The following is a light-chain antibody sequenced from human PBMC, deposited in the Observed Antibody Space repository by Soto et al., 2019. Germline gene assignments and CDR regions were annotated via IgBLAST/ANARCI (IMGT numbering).Light chain of an antibody. Sequence: QSVLTQPPSVSAAPGQRVTISCSGKSSNIGDNDVAWFRHPPGTAPEFLIYDDTKRPSGIPDRISGSKSGTSATLGISGLQTGDEADYYCGTWDSSLSAVVFGGGTKVTVL. V-gene: IGLV1-51*01. CDR3: GTWDSSLSAVV. J-gene: IGLJ3*02. CDR1: SSNIGDND. CDR2: DDT.